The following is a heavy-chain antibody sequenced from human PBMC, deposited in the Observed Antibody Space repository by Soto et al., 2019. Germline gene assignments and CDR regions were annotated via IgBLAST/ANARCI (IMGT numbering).Heavy chain of an antibody. CDR3: AREGPLGSYYYGMDV. J-gene: IGHJ6*02. CDR2: IYYSGST. Sequence: QVQLQESGPGLVKPSQTLSLTCTVSGGSISSGGYYWSWIRQHPGKGLEWIGYIYYSGSTYYNPSPKTRITISVDTSKNQSSLKLSSVTAADTAVYYCAREGPLGSYYYGMDVWGQGTTVTVSS. D-gene: IGHD3-16*01. V-gene: IGHV4-31*03. CDR1: GGSISSGGYY.